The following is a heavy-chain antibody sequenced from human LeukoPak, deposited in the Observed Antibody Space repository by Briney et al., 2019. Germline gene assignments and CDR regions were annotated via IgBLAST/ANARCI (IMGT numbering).Heavy chain of an antibody. Sequence: GGSLRLSCAGSGFTFSDYTMSWVRQAPGKGLEWVSSISSSGNYIFYADSVKGRFTISRDNSKNTLYLQMNSLRAEDTAVYYCANSPRDDSSGYWGQGTLVTVSS. CDR1: GFTFSDYT. V-gene: IGHV3-21*04. CDR2: ISSSGNYI. J-gene: IGHJ4*02. CDR3: ANSPRDDSSGY. D-gene: IGHD3-22*01.